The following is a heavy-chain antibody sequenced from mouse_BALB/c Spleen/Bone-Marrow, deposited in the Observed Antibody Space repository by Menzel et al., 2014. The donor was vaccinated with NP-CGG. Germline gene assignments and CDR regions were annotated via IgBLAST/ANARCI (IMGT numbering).Heavy chain of an antibody. V-gene: IGHV2-9*02. CDR2: IWAGGST. J-gene: IGHJ4*01. Sequence: VQGVESGPGLVAPSQSLSITCTVSGFSLTSYGVHWVRQPPGKGLEWLGVIWAGGSTNYNSALMSRLSISKDNSKSQVFLKMNSLQTDDTAMYYCARDGLYGNYAMDCWGQGASVTVSS. CDR3: ARDGLYGNYAMDC. D-gene: IGHD2-1*01. CDR1: GFSLTSYG.